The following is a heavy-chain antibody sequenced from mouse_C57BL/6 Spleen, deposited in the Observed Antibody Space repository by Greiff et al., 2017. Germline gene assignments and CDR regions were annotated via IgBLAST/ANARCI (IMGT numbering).Heavy chain of an antibody. CDR1: GFTFSDYG. Sequence: EVMLVESGGGLVKPGGSLKLSCAASGFTFSDYGMHWVRQAPEQGLEWVAYISSGSSTIYYADTVKGRFTISRDNAKNTLFLQMTSLRSEDTAMYYCARNLLLRSLDYWGQGTTLTVSS. CDR2: ISSGSSTI. V-gene: IGHV5-17*01. J-gene: IGHJ2*01. D-gene: IGHD1-1*01. CDR3: ARNLLLRSLDY.